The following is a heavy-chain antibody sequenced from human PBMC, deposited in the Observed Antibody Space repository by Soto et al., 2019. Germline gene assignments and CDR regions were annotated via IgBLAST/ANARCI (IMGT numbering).Heavy chain of an antibody. CDR1: GGTFSSYA. J-gene: IGHJ6*02. CDR2: IIPIFGTA. D-gene: IGHD6-19*01. CDR3: ARAENGEAGNYYYYYGMDV. V-gene: IGHV1-69*01. Sequence: QVQLVQSGAEVKKPGSSVKVSCKASGGTFSSYAISWVRQAPGQGLEWMGGIIPIFGTANYAQKFQGRVTITADESTSTAYMELSSLRSEDTAVYYCARAENGEAGNYYYYYGMDVWGQGTTITVSS.